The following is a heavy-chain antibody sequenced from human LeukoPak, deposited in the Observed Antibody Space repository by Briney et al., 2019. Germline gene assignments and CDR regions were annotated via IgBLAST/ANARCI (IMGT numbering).Heavy chain of an antibody. Sequence: GSLRLSCAASGFTFRSYGMHWVRQAPGKGLEWVAVISYDGSNTYYADSVKGRFTISRDNAKNSLYLQMNSLRAEDTAVYYCARDNAGYDYWGQGTLVTVSS. CDR1: GFTFRSYG. CDR3: ARDNAGYDY. V-gene: IGHV3-30*03. J-gene: IGHJ4*02. D-gene: IGHD5-12*01. CDR2: ISYDGSNT.